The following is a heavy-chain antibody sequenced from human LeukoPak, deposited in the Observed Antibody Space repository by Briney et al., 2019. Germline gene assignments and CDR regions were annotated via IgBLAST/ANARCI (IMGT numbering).Heavy chain of an antibody. D-gene: IGHD6-19*01. J-gene: IGHJ2*01. CDR1: GDSISSYY. CDR2: IHSSGSA. V-gene: IGHV4-59*01. CDR3: ARDLRFSSAWYDWYFDL. Sequence: SETPSLTCTVSGDSISSYYWTWIRQPPGKGLEWIGYIHSSGSANFNPSLKSRVTMSIDTSKNQFSLKLSSLTAADTAVYYCARDLRFSSAWYDWYFDLWGRGTLVTVSS.